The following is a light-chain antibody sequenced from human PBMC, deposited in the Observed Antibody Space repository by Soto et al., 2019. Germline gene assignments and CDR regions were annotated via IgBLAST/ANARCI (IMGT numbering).Light chain of an antibody. Sequence: QSALTQPPSASGSPGQSVTISSTGTSSDVGDYNYVSWYQQHPGKAPKLMIYEVNKRPSGVPDRFSGSKSGNTASLTVSGLQAEDEADYYCSSYAGYSNLVFGGGTQLTVL. CDR1: SSDVGDYNY. V-gene: IGLV2-8*01. CDR2: EVN. CDR3: SSYAGYSNLV. J-gene: IGLJ2*01.